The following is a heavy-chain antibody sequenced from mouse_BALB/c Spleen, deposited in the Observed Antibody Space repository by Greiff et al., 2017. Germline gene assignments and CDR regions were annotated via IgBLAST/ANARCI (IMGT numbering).Heavy chain of an antibody. Sequence: EVKLMESGGGLVQPGGSLRLSCATSGFTFTDYYMSWVRQPPGKALEWLGFIRNKANGYTTEYSASVKGRFTISRDNSQSILYLQMNTLRAEDSATYYCARDIIYYGNYVNWYFDVWGAGTTVTVSS. V-gene: IGHV7-3*02. CDR2: IRNKANGYTT. CDR1: GFTFTDYY. J-gene: IGHJ1*01. D-gene: IGHD2-1*01. CDR3: ARDIIYYGNYVNWYFDV.